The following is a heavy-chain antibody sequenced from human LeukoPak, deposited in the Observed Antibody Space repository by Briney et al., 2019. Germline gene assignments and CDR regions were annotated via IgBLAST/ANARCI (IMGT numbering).Heavy chain of an antibody. Sequence: PGGSLRLSCAASGFTFSSYSMNWVRQAPGKGLEWVSSISSSSCYIYYADSVKGRFTISRDNAKNSLYLQMNSLRAEDTAVYYCARDRVPSGSYSYYYYGMDVWGKGTTVTVSS. J-gene: IGHJ6*04. CDR2: ISSSSCYI. D-gene: IGHD3-10*01. CDR3: ARDRVPSGSYSYYYYGMDV. CDR1: GFTFSSYS. V-gene: IGHV3-21*01.